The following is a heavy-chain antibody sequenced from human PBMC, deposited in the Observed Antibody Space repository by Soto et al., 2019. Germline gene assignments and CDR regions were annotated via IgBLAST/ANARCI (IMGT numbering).Heavy chain of an antibody. V-gene: IGHV1-18*01. J-gene: IGHJ6*02. CDR1: GYTFTSYG. Sequence: QVQLVQSGAEVKKPGASVKVSCKASGYTFTSYGISWVRQAPGQGLEWMGWISAYNGNTNYAQKLRGRVTMTTDTSTSTAYMELRSLRSDDTAVYYCASFSIAATDPYGIDVWGQGTTVTVSS. CDR3: ASFSIAATDPYGIDV. CDR2: ISAYNGNT. D-gene: IGHD6-13*01.